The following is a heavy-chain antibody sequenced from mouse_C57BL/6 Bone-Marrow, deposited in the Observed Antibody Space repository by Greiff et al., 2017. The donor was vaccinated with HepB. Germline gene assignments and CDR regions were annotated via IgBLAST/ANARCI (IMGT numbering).Heavy chain of an antibody. Sequence: QVQLQQSGAELARPGASVKLSCKASGYTFTSYGISWVKQRTGQGLEWVGEIYPRSGNTYYNEKFKGKATLTADISSSTAYMELRSLTSEDSAVYFCAREVYYYGSFYYAMDYWGQGTSVTVSS. J-gene: IGHJ4*01. V-gene: IGHV1-81*01. CDR3: AREVYYYGSFYYAMDY. CDR1: GYTFTSYG. D-gene: IGHD1-1*01. CDR2: IYPRSGNT.